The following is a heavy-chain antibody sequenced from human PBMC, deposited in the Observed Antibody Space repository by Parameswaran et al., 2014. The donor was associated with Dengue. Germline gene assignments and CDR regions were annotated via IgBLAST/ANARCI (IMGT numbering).Heavy chain of an antibody. V-gene: IGHV3-21*01. Sequence: VRQAPGKGLEWVSSISSSSSYIYYADSVKGRFTISRDNAKNSLYLQMNSLRAEDTAVYYCARDRDNWNDIDAFDIWGQGTMVTVSS. D-gene: IGHD1-1*01. CDR3: ARDRDNWNDIDAFDI. CDR2: ISSSSSYI. J-gene: IGHJ3*02.